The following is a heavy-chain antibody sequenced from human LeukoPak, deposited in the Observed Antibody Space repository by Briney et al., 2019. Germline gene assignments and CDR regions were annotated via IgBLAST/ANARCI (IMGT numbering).Heavy chain of an antibody. CDR2: IYYSGRA. J-gene: IGHJ1*01. V-gene: IGHV4-39*01. D-gene: IGHD3-22*01. CDR3: ARRRYYDSTGYLD. Sequence: PSETLSLTCSVSGGSVSSSSYYWGWIRQPPGKGLAWIGEIYYSGRAYYNSSLKSRLTISVDTSWNQFSLTLVSVTAADTGVYYCARRRYYDSTGYLDWGQSTLVFVST. CDR1: GGSVSSSSYY.